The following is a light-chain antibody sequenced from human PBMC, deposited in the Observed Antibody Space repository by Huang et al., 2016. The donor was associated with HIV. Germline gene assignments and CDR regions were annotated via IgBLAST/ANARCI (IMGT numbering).Light chain of an antibody. CDR1: QSGNSN. Sequence: EIVMTQSPGTLPVSPGERATLSCRARQSGNSNLAWYQKKPVQPPKLLIYAASTRATGIPARFSGSGSGTNFTLSISSLQSEDFALYYCHQYNDWPRTFGQGTKVEVK. J-gene: IGKJ1*01. V-gene: IGKV3-15*01. CDR3: HQYNDWPRT. CDR2: AAS.